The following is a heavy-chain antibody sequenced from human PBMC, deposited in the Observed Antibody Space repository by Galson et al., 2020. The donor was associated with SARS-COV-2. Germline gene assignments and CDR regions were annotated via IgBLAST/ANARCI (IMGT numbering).Heavy chain of an antibody. D-gene: IGHD3-22*01. J-gene: IGHJ4*02. Sequence: GGSLRLSCAASGFTFSTYAMHWVRQAPGKGLEWVAIISYNGNNKYADSVKGRFTISRDNSKNTVFLQMNNLRPEDTAVYYCARETGDYESSYFDYWGQGTLVTVSS. CDR2: ISYNGNNK. CDR1: GFTFSTYA. CDR3: ARETGDYESSYFDY. V-gene: IGHV3-30-3*01.